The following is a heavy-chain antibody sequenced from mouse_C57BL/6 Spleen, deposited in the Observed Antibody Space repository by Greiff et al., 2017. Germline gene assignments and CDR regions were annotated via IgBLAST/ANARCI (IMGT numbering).Heavy chain of an antibody. Sequence: QVHVKQSGAELVRPGASVKLSCKASGYTFTDYYINWVKQRPGQGLEWIARIYPGSGNTYYNEKFKGKATLTAEKSSSTAYMQLSSLTSEDSAVYFCAREGFITTVVRGYYAMDYWGQGTSVTVSS. V-gene: IGHV1-76*01. D-gene: IGHD1-1*01. CDR1: GYTFTDYY. J-gene: IGHJ4*01. CDR2: IYPGSGNT. CDR3: AREGFITTVVRGYYAMDY.